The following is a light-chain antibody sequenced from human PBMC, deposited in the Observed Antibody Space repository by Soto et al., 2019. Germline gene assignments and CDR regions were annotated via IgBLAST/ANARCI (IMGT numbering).Light chain of an antibody. CDR2: DAS. Sequence: EIVLTQSPATLSLSPGERATLSCRASKSVSSYLAWYQQKPGQAPRLLIYDASNRATGIPARFSGSGSGTDFTLTISSLEPEDFAVYYCQQRSNWSSFTFGPGTKVDIK. V-gene: IGKV3-11*01. CDR3: QQRSNWSSFT. CDR1: KSVSSY. J-gene: IGKJ3*01.